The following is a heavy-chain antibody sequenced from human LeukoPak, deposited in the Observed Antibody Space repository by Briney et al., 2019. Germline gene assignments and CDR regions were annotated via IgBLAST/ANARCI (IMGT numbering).Heavy chain of an antibody. Sequence: ASVKVSCKASGYTFTSYDINWVRQATGQGLEWMGWMNPNSGNTGYAQKFQGRVTMTRNTSISTAYMELSSLRSDDTAVYYCARGSPSYAQWHFDLWGRGTLVTVSS. CDR3: ARGSPSYAQWHFDL. D-gene: IGHD2/OR15-2a*01. J-gene: IGHJ2*01. CDR1: GYTFTSYD. V-gene: IGHV1-8*01. CDR2: MNPNSGNT.